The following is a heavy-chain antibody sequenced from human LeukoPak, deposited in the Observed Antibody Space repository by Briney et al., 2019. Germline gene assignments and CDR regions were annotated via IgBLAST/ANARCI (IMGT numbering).Heavy chain of an antibody. CDR3: AKVSDRDSSGYYWGFEY. D-gene: IGHD3-22*01. J-gene: IGHJ4*02. V-gene: IGHV4-59*08. Sequence: PSETLSLTCTVSGGSISSSYWSWVRQPPGKGLECIGYIYYSGSTNYNPSLKGRVTISVDTSRNQFSLKLTSVTAADTAVYYCAKVSDRDSSGYYWGFEYWGQGTLVTVSS. CDR2: IYYSGST. CDR1: GGSISSSY.